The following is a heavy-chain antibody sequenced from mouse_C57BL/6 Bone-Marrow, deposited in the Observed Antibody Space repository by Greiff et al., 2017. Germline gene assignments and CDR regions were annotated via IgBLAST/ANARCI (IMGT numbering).Heavy chain of an antibody. J-gene: IGHJ1*03. CDR2: IDPETGGT. D-gene: IGHD1-1*01. Sequence: QVQLQQSGAELVRPGASVTLSCKASGYTFTDYEMHWVKQTPVHGLEWIGAIDPETGGTAYNQKFKGKAILTADKSSSTASMELRSLPSEGSAVYNCIYRISWDFEVWGTETTGTVSS. V-gene: IGHV1-15*01. CDR1: GYTFTDYE. CDR3: IYRISWDFEV.